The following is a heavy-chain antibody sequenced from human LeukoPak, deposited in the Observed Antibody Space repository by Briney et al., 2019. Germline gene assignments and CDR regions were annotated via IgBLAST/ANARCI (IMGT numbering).Heavy chain of an antibody. CDR1: GFTFSSYG. J-gene: IGHJ4*02. Sequence: GRSLRLSCAASGFTFSSYGMHGVRQAPGKGREGVAVISYEGSNKYYADSAKGRYNTSRDNSKNALYLQMNSLRAEDTAVYYCAKVDSSSWYYFDYWGQGTLVTVSS. V-gene: IGHV3-30*18. D-gene: IGHD6-13*01. CDR3: AKVDSSSWYYFDY. CDR2: ISYEGSNK.